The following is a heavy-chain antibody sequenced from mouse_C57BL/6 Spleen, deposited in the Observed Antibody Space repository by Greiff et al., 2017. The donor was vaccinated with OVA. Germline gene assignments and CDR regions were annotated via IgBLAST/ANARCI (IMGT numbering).Heavy chain of an antibody. V-gene: IGHV3-6*01. Sequence: EVKLMESGPGLVKPSQSLSLTCSVTGYSITSGYYWNWIRQFPGNKLEWMGYISYDGSNNYNPSLKNRISITRDPSKNQFFLKLNSVTTEDTATYYCASPPAYDGYPYWYFDVWGTGTTVTVSS. D-gene: IGHD2-3*01. CDR2: ISYDGSN. CDR1: GYSITSGYY. J-gene: IGHJ1*03. CDR3: ASPPAYDGYPYWYFDV.